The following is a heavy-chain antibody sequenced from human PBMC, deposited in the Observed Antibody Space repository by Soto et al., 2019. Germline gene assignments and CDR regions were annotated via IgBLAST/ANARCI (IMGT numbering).Heavy chain of an antibody. D-gene: IGHD2-2*01. Sequence: QVQLVESGGGVVQPGRSLRLSCAASGFTFSSYGMHWVRQAPGKGLEWVAVISYDGSNKYYADSVKGRFTISRDNSKNTLYPQMNSLRAEDTAVYYCAKPTEGYCDDTICYDGADYYYGMDVWGQGTKVSVSS. CDR2: ISYDGSNK. V-gene: IGHV3-30*18. CDR1: GFTFSSYG. J-gene: IGHJ6*02. CDR3: AKPTEGYCDDTICYDGADYYYGMDV.